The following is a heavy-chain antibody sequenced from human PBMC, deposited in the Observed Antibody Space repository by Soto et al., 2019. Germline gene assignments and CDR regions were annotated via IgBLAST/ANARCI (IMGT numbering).Heavy chain of an antibody. Sequence: PSETMPLTSTVSGGSISSGGYYWSWISQHPGKGLEWIGYINYSGSTYYNPSLKSRVTISVDTSKNQFSLKLSSVTAADTAVYYCARDLGVLRYFTGWFDPWGQGTLVTVSS. V-gene: IGHV4-31*03. J-gene: IGHJ5*02. CDR1: GGSISSGGYY. CDR2: INYSGST. CDR3: ARDLGVLRYFTGWFDP. D-gene: IGHD3-9*01.